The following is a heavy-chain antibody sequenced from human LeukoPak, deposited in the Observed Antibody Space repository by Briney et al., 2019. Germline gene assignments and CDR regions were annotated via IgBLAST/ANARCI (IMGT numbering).Heavy chain of an antibody. V-gene: IGHV3-9*01. CDR2: ISWNSGSM. CDR1: GFTFDDYA. CDR3: AKDTLRYHLAESFDY. Sequence: PGRSLRLSCAASGFTFDDYAVHWVRHAPGKGLEWVSGISWNSGSMGYADSVKGRFTISRDNAKNSLYLQMNSLRAEDTALYYCAKDTLRYHLAESFDYWGQGTLVTVSS. J-gene: IGHJ4*02. D-gene: IGHD6-19*01.